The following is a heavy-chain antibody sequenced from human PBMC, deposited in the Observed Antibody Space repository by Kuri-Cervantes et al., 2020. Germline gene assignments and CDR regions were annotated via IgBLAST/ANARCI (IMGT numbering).Heavy chain of an antibody. CDR1: GFTFSSYA. D-gene: IGHD3-3*01. CDR3: AKAWGVLMSEWVHC. Sequence: LSLTCAASGFTFSSYAMHWVRQAPGKGLEWVAFIQHDGSNKYYADSVKGRFTISRDNSKNTLYMQMNSLRTEDTAMYYCAKAWGVLMSEWVHCWGQGTLVTVSS. J-gene: IGHJ4*02. CDR2: IQHDGSNK. V-gene: IGHV3-30*02.